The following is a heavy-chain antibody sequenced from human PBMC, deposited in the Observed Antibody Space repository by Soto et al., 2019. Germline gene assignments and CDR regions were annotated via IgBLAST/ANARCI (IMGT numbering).Heavy chain of an antibody. CDR2: IYHSGST. CDR1: GGSISSSNW. Sequence: SYTLSLTCAVSGGSISSSNWWSWVRHPPGKGLEWIGEIYHSGSTNYNPSLKSRVTISVDKSKNQFALKLSSVTAADTAVYYCARGGDSSGYFYPVYAFDIWGQGTMVTVSS. D-gene: IGHD3-22*01. CDR3: ARGGDSSGYFYPVYAFDI. J-gene: IGHJ3*02. V-gene: IGHV4-4*02.